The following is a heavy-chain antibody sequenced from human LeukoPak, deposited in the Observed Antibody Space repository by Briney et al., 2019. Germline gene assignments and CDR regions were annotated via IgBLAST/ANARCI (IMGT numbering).Heavy chain of an antibody. CDR3: ASGSTLIGYGMDV. J-gene: IGHJ6*02. D-gene: IGHD6-25*01. Sequence: PSETLSLTCTVSGASVRSSYYYWSWIRRPPGKGLEWIGYIYYSGTTSCNPSLKSRVTISIDTSKNQFSLKLSSVTAADTAVYFCASGSTLIGYGMDVWGQGTTVTVSS. V-gene: IGHV4-30-4*01. CDR2: IYYSGTT. CDR1: GASVRSSYYY.